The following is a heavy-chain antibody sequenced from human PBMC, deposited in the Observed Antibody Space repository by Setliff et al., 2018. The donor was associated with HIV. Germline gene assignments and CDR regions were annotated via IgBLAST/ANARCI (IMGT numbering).Heavy chain of an antibody. Sequence: SVKVSCKASGGTFSSYTISWVRQAPGQWLEWMGRIIPILGIANYARKFQGRVTITADKSTSTAYMELSSLRSEDTAVYYCARDRIVFRAHRNHLRDGYNGDAFDIWGQGTMVTVSS. CDR1: GGTFSSYT. D-gene: IGHD5-12*01. CDR2: IIPILGIA. CDR3: ARDRIVFRAHRNHLRDGYNGDAFDI. J-gene: IGHJ3*02. V-gene: IGHV1-69*04.